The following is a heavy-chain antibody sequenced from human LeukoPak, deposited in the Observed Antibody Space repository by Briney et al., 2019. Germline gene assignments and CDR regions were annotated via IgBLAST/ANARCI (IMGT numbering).Heavy chain of an antibody. Sequence: SVKVSCKASGGTFSSYAISWVRQAPGQGLEWMGGIIPIFGTANYAQKSQGRVTITADESTSTAYMELSSLRSEDTAVYYCAREGVGSYGSFAYWGQGTLVTVSS. CDR1: GGTFSSYA. D-gene: IGHD5-18*01. J-gene: IGHJ4*02. CDR2: IIPIFGTA. V-gene: IGHV1-69*13. CDR3: AREGVGSYGSFAY.